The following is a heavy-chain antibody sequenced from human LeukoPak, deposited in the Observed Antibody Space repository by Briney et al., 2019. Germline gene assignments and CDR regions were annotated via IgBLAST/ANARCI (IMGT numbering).Heavy chain of an antibody. D-gene: IGHD2-2*02. CDR1: GFTFSSFA. CDR2: ISGSGDRT. Sequence: GGSLRLSCAASGFTFSSFAVSWVRQAPGKGLEWVSGISGSGDRTDYADSVKGRFTISRDNSKNTLYLQMNSLRAEDTALYYCAPYTYYFDHWGQGTPVTVSS. V-gene: IGHV3-23*01. CDR3: APYTYYFDH. J-gene: IGHJ4*02.